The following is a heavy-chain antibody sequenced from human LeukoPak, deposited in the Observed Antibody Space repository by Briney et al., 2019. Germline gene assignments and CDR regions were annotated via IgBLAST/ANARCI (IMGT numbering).Heavy chain of an antibody. CDR1: GASISHYY. CDR3: AKGETVTTSPFDY. D-gene: IGHD4-17*01. CDR2: IFYSEDA. J-gene: IGHJ4*02. Sequence: PSETLSLTCAVSGASISHYYWNWFRQPPRKGLEWIGSIFYSEDANYNPSLKSRVTISVDTSKSQFSLTLTSVTAADTAVYYCAKGETVTTSPFDYWGQGILVTVSS. V-gene: IGHV4-59*01.